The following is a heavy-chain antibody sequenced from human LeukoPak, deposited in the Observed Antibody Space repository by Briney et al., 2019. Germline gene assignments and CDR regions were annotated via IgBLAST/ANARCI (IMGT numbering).Heavy chain of an antibody. CDR2: ISSSSSYI. CDR3: ARVYRYSYGLPDY. J-gene: IGHJ4*02. V-gene: IGHV3-21*01. D-gene: IGHD5-18*01. CDR1: GFTFSSYS. Sequence: PGGSLRLSCAASGFTFSSYSMNWVRRAPGKGLEWVSSISSSSSYIYYADSVKGRFTISRDNAKNSLYLQMNSLRAEDTAVYYCARVYRYSYGLPDYWGQGTLVTVSS.